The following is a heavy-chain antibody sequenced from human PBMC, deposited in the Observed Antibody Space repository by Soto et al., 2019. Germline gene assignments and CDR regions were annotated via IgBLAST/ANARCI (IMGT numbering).Heavy chain of an antibody. CDR2: IFSNDEK. V-gene: IGHV2-26*01. J-gene: IGHJ4*01. CDR3: ARILATDDGGFDY. D-gene: IGHD5-12*01. CDR1: GFSLSNARMG. Sequence: QVSLKESGPVLVKPTETLTLTCTVSGFSLSNARMGVSWIRQPPGKGLEWLAHIFSNDEKSYSTSLKSRLTISKDTSKSQVVLTMTNMDPVDTATYYCARILATDDGGFDYWGQGTLVTVSS.